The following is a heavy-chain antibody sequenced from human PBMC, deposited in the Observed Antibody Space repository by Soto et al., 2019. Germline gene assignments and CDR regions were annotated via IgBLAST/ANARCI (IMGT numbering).Heavy chain of an antibody. CDR1: GFTFSSYA. V-gene: IGHV3-30-3*01. CDR2: ISYDGSNK. CDR3: ARDAKSTLYSSGWYENDY. Sequence: QVQLVESGGGVVQPGRSLRLSCAASGFTFSSYAMHWVRQAPGKGLEWVAVISYDGSNKYYADSVKGRFTISRDNSKNTLYLQMNSLRAEDTAVYYCARDAKSTLYSSGWYENDYWGQGTLVTVSS. J-gene: IGHJ4*02. D-gene: IGHD6-19*01.